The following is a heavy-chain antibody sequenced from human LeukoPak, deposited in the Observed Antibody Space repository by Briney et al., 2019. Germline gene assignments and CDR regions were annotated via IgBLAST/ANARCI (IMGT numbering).Heavy chain of an antibody. CDR3: AKGGSSSPRSTFDY. CDR1: GFTYSSYW. CDR2: INGDGTTT. Sequence: GGSLRLSCAASGFTYSSYWMHWVRQAPGKGLVWVSHINGDGTTTNYADSVKGRFTISRDNAKNTVYLQMNSLRAEDTAVYYCAKGGSSSPRSTFDYWGQGTLLTVSS. D-gene: IGHD6-13*01. J-gene: IGHJ4*02. V-gene: IGHV3-74*01.